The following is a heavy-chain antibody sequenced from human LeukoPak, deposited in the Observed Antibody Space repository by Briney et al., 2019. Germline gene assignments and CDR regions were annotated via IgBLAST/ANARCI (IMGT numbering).Heavy chain of an antibody. J-gene: IGHJ4*02. V-gene: IGHV1-2*02. D-gene: IGHD6-13*01. CDR2: INPNSGGT. CDR1: GYTFTGYY. Sequence: ASVKVSCKASGYTFTGYYMHWVRQAPGQGLEWMGWINPNSGGTNYAQKFQGRVTMTRDTSISTAYMELSRLRSDDTAVYYCARGTPSRSWSKLNFDYWGQGTLVTVSS. CDR3: ARGTPSRSWSKLNFDY.